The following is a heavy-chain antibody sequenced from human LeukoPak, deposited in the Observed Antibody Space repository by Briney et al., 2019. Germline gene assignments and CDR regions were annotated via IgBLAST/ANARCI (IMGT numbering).Heavy chain of an antibody. J-gene: IGHJ4*02. Sequence: ASVKVSCKASGGTFSSYAISWVRQAPGQGLEWMGRIIPIFGTANYAQKFQGRVTITTDESTSTAYMELSSLRSEDTAVYYCARDPPYDSSGHYVDYWGQGTLVTVSS. V-gene: IGHV1-69*05. CDR3: ARDPPYDSSGHYVDY. D-gene: IGHD3-22*01. CDR1: GGTFSSYA. CDR2: IIPIFGTA.